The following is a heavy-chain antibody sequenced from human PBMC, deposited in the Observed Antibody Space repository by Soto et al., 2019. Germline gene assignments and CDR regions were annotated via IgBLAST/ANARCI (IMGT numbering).Heavy chain of an antibody. CDR3: ARDSPPVDY. J-gene: IGHJ4*02. CDR2: ISAYHGNT. V-gene: IGHV1-18*03. Sequence: QVQLVQSGAEVKKPGASEKVYCKASGYTFSSHGISWVRQAPGQGLEWMGWISAYHGNTKYAQKILGRVTMTPDTSTSTAYMEPRSLRSADMGVYFCARDSPPVDYWGQGTLVTVSS. CDR1: GYTFSSHG.